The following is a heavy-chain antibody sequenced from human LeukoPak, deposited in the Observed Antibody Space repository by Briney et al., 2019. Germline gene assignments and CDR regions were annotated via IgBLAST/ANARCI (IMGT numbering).Heavy chain of an antibody. V-gene: IGHV3-7*01. CDR2: IKQDGSEK. CDR1: GFIFDDHG. CDR3: ARDLSRIHLWSNPYFDY. J-gene: IGHJ4*02. D-gene: IGHD5-18*01. Sequence: GGSLRPSCAASGFIFDDHGMSWVRQAPGKGLEWVANIKQDGSEKYYVDSVKGRFTISRDNAKNSLYLQMNSLRAEDTAVYYCARDLSRIHLWSNPYFDYWGQGTLVTVSS.